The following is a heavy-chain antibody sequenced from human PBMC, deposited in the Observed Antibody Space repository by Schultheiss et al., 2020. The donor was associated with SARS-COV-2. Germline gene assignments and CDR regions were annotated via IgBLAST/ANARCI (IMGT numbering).Heavy chain of an antibody. CDR3: VRDRSWWTPYNCFDL. D-gene: IGHD2-15*01. Sequence: GGSLRLSCAASRFTFGTYNMHWVRQAPGKGLEFVASIRSSGRDIYYADSMQGRFTVSRDNANNSLYLQMHSLRAEDTAVYYCVRDRSWWTPYNCFDLWGRGTLVTVSS. CDR1: RFTFGTYN. V-gene: IGHV3-21*01. J-gene: IGHJ5*02. CDR2: IRSSGRDI.